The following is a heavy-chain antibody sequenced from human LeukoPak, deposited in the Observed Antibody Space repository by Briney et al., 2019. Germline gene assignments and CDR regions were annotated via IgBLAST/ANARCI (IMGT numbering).Heavy chain of an antibody. CDR3: ARDKAPPFSSNRYYYGMDV. D-gene: IGHD6-13*01. J-gene: IGHJ6*04. CDR1: GGSISSSNW. V-gene: IGHV4-4*02. Sequence: SGTLSLTCAVSGGSISSSNWWSWVRQSPGKGLEWIGEIYHSGSTNYNPSLKRRVTISLDKPKKQFSLQLSSVTAADTAVYYCARDKAPPFSSNRYYYGMDVWGKGTTVTVSS. CDR2: IYHSGST.